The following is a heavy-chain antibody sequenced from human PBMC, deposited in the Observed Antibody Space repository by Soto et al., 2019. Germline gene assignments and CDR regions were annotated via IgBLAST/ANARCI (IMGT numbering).Heavy chain of an antibody. J-gene: IGHJ4*02. CDR2: TYYRSKWYN. Sequence: SQTLSLTYAICVDSVCSNSGAWNWIRQSPSRGLEWLGRTYYRSKWYNDYAVSVKSRITINPDTSKNQFSLQLNSVTPEDTAVYYCARGEVGANFDYWGQGTLVTVSS. V-gene: IGHV6-1*01. CDR1: VDSVCSNSGA. CDR3: ARGEVGANFDY. D-gene: IGHD1-26*01.